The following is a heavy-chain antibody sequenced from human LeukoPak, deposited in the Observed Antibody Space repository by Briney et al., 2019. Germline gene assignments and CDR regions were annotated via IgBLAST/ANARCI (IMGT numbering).Heavy chain of an antibody. CDR2: IYYSGST. Sequence: SQTLSLTCTVSGGSISSGGYYWSWIRQHPGTGLEWLGYIYYSGSTYYNPSLKSRVTISVDTSKNQFSLKLSSVTAADTAVYYCARSGTIFGVVPFDYWGQGTLVTVSS. V-gene: IGHV4-31*03. CDR3: ARSGTIFGVVPFDY. J-gene: IGHJ4*02. CDR1: GGSISSGGYY. D-gene: IGHD3-3*01.